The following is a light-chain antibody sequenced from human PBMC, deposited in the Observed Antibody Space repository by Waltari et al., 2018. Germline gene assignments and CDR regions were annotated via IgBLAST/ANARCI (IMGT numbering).Light chain of an antibody. CDR3: QQSHSIPWT. J-gene: IGKJ1*01. CDR2: GAS. Sequence: DIQMTQSPSSLSASVGDRVNITCRASQSISSYLNWYQQKPGKAPNFLIYGASNWQSGVPSMFSGSGSVTDFTLTISSLQLEDFATYSCQQSHSIPWTFGQGTKVEI. V-gene: IGKV1-39*01. CDR1: QSISSY.